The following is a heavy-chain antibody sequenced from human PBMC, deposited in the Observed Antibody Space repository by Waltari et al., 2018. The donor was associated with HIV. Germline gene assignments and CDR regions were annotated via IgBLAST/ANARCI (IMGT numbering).Heavy chain of an antibody. J-gene: IGHJ4*02. D-gene: IGHD6-19*01. CDR2: ISSSSSTI. V-gene: IGHV3-48*01. Sequence: EVQLVESGGGLVQPGGSLRLSCAASGFTFSSYNMNWVRQAPGEGLDWVSYISSSSSTIYSTDSVKGQFTISRDNAKNSLYLQMNSLRAEDTAVYYCARGGWSSGWPYYFDYWGQGTLVTVSS. CDR3: ARGGWSSGWPYYFDY. CDR1: GFTFSSYN.